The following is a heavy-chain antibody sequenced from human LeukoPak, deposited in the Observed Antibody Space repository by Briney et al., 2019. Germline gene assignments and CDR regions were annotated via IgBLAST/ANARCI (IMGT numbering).Heavy chain of an antibody. J-gene: IGHJ6*04. V-gene: IGHV3-23*01. CDR2: ITTSGGGT. D-gene: IGHD3-16*01. CDR3: AKSTRAVMAMMDV. CDR1: GFNFVDYA. Sequence: GRSLRLSCAASGFNFVDYAMHWVRQAPGKGLEWVSTITTSGGGTYYADSVKGRFTISRDNAKNSLFLQMNSLRAEDTAVYFCAKSTRAVMAMMDVWGKGTTVTVSS.